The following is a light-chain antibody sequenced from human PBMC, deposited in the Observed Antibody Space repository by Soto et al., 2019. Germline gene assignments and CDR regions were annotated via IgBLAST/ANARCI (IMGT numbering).Light chain of an antibody. J-gene: IGKJ1*01. Sequence: DIQMTQSPSTLSASVGDRVTITCRASQSISSWLAWYQQKPGKAPKLLIYDASSLESGVPSRFSGSGSGTEFILTISSLQPDDFATYYCQQYNSYRWTFGQGTKVEIK. CDR1: QSISSW. CDR3: QQYNSYRWT. CDR2: DAS. V-gene: IGKV1-5*01.